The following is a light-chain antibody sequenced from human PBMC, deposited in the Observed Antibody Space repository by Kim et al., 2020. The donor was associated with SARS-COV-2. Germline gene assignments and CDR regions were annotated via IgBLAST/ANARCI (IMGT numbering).Light chain of an antibody. V-gene: IGLV2-14*01. Sequence: QSVLTQPASVSGSPGQSITISCTGTSNDIGGYNYVSWYQQHPDKAPKLMIYDVTERPSGVSNRFSGSKSGNTASLTISGLQAEDEADYYCSSYTVFGTGTKVTVL. CDR1: SNDIGGYNY. CDR3: SSYTV. CDR2: DVT. J-gene: IGLJ1*01.